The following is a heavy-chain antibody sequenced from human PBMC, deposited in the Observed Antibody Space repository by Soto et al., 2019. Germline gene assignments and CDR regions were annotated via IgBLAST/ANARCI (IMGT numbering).Heavy chain of an antibody. V-gene: IGHV5-10-1*01. J-gene: IGHJ3*02. CDR2: IDPSDSYT. D-gene: IGHD7-27*01. CDR1: GYSFTSYW. CDR3: ARRPRITGDQKGAFDI. Sequence: GESLKISCKGSGYSFTSYWISWVRQMPGKGLEWMGRIDPSDSYTNYSPSFQGHVTISADKSISTAYLQWSSLKASDTAMYYCARRPRITGDQKGAFDIWGQGTMVTVSS.